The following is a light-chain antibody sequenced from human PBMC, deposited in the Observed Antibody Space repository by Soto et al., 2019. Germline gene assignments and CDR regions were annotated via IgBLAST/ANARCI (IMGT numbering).Light chain of an antibody. V-gene: IGKV3-11*01. CDR3: QQRTNWPPTWT. Sequence: EIVLTQSPATLSLSPGESATLSCRASQSVYTYLAWYQQKPGQAPRLLIYDASKRATGIPARFSGSGSGTDFTLTISSIEPEDFAVYYCQQRTNWPPTWTFGQGTKVEIK. CDR2: DAS. J-gene: IGKJ1*01. CDR1: QSVYTY.